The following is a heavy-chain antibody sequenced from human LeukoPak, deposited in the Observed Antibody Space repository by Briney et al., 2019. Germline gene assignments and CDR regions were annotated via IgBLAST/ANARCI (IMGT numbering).Heavy chain of an antibody. D-gene: IGHD5-12*01. J-gene: IGHJ4*02. CDR2: ISGSGGST. Sequence: GGSLRLSCAASGFTFSSYAMSWVRQAPGKGLEWVSAISGSGGSTYYADSVKGRFTISRDNSKNTLYLQMNSLRAEDTAVYYCAKIVNLGSWLRPSEDYWGQGTLVTVSS. V-gene: IGHV3-23*01. CDR3: AKIVNLGSWLRPSEDY. CDR1: GFTFSSYA.